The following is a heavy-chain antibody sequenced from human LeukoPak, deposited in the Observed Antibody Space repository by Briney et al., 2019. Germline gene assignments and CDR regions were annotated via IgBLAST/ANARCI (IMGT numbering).Heavy chain of an antibody. CDR1: GFTFSSYA. J-gene: IGHJ4*02. Sequence: GGSLRLSCAASGFTFSSYAMHWVRQAPGKGLEWVAVISYDGSNKYYADSVKGRFTISRDNSKNTLYLQMNSLRAEDTAVYYCASFLAVAGNLWGQGTLVTVSS. CDR3: ASFLAVAGNL. V-gene: IGHV3-30-3*01. D-gene: IGHD6-19*01. CDR2: ISYDGSNK.